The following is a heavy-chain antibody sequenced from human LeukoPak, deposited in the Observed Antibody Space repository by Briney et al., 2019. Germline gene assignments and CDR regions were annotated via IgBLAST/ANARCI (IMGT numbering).Heavy chain of an antibody. J-gene: IGHJ4*02. CDR1: GFTFSSYA. Sequence: PGRSLRLSCAASGFTFSSYAMHWVRQAPGKGLEWVAVISYDGSNKYYADSVKGRFTISRDNSKNTLYLQMNSLRAEDTAVYYCARITGNLDYWGQGTLVTVSS. CDR2: ISYDGSNK. D-gene: IGHD3-16*01. V-gene: IGHV3-30*04. CDR3: ARITGNLDY.